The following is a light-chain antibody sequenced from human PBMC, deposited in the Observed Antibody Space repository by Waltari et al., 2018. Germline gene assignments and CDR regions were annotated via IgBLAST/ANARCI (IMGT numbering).Light chain of an antibody. CDR1: SSNSGSNY. Sequence: QSVLPQPPSASGTPGQRVTIPRSGSSSNSGSNYVYWSQHLPGTTPNLLISRNDQRPSGVPDLFSGSKSGTSASLDISGLRSEDEGDYYCAAWDGGVSGPHVFGTGTKVTVL. CDR3: AAWDGGVSGPHV. J-gene: IGLJ1*01. V-gene: IGLV1-47*01. CDR2: RND.